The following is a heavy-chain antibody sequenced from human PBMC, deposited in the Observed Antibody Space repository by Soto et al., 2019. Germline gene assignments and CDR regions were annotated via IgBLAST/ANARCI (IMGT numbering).Heavy chain of an antibody. Sequence: TSETLCLTCTVSGGSISSAAYYWSWIRQHPGKGLEWIGYISHSGSTYYNPSLKSRVIISVDTSKNQFSLSLTSVTAADTAVYYCAREYTYGSNFFDCWGQGALVTVSS. D-gene: IGHD2-2*02. J-gene: IGHJ4*02. CDR1: GGSISSAAYY. CDR3: AREYTYGSNFFDC. V-gene: IGHV4-31*03. CDR2: ISHSGST.